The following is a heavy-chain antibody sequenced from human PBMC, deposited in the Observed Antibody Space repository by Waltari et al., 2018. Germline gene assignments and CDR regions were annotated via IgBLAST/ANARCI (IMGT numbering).Heavy chain of an antibody. CDR1: GGSFSGYY. J-gene: IGHJ4*02. D-gene: IGHD3-10*01. CDR3: AKSALWPTGVIDC. CDR2: INHDGYT. V-gene: IGHV4-34*02. Sequence: QVQLQQWGAGLLKPSETLSLTCTVYGGSFSGYYWSWIRQPPGRGREWIGEINHDGYTNYNPSLKSRVTISIETSKDQFYLRLTSLTAADTAVYYCAKSALWPTGVIDCWGQGTPVTVSS.